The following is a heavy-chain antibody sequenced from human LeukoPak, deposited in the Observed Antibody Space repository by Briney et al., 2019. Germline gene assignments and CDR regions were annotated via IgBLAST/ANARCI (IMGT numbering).Heavy chain of an antibody. Sequence: ASVKVSCKASGYTFTSYDINWVRQATGQGLEWMGWMNPNSGNTGYAQKFQGRVTITRNTSISTAYMELSSLRSEDTAVYYCARLVTSDYFDYWGQGTLVTVSS. V-gene: IGHV1-8*03. J-gene: IGHJ4*02. CDR1: GYTFTSYD. D-gene: IGHD3-9*01. CDR2: MNPNSGNT. CDR3: ARLVTSDYFDY.